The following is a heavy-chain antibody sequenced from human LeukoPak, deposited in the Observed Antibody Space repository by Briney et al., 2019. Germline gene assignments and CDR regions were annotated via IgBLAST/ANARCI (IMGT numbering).Heavy chain of an antibody. CDR3: ARSPEGCSGGSCYNPPDY. CDR2: IYSGGST. V-gene: IGHV3-66*01. J-gene: IGHJ4*02. Sequence: PGGSLRLSCAASGFTVSSSYMSWVRQAPGKGLEWVSVIYSGGSTYYADSVKGRFTISRDNSKNTLYLQMNSLRAEDTAVYYCARSPEGCSGGSCYNPPDYWGQGTLVTVSS. CDR1: GFTVSSSY. D-gene: IGHD2-15*01.